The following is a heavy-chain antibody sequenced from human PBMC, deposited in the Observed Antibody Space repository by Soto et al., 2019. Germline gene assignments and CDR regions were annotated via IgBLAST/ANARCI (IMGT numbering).Heavy chain of an antibody. CDR2: ISGSGDYT. CDR1: GFTCSSYA. D-gene: IGHD2-15*01. Sequence: EVQLLESGGGLVQPGESLRLSCAASGFTCSSYAMTWVRQAPGKGLEWVSSISGSGDYTYFADSVKGRFTISRDNSKDTLSLQMSSPRVEDTAIYYCEKDSRSHPQGWFDPWGQGTLVTVSS. V-gene: IGHV3-23*01. CDR3: EKDSRSHPQGWFDP. J-gene: IGHJ5*02.